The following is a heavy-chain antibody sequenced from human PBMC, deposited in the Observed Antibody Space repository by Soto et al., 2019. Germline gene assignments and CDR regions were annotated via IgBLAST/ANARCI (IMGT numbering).Heavy chain of an antibody. CDR3: AKDLRALRFLEWLPYFYY. Sequence: PGGSLRLSCAASGFTFSSYWMHWLRQAPRKGLVWVSRIHGGGSSTSYADSVKGRFTISRDNSKNTLYLQMNSLRAEDTAVYYCAKDLRALRFLEWLPYFYYWGQGTLVTVSS. J-gene: IGHJ4*02. CDR1: GFTFSSYW. V-gene: IGHV3-74*01. CDR2: IHGGGSST. D-gene: IGHD3-3*01.